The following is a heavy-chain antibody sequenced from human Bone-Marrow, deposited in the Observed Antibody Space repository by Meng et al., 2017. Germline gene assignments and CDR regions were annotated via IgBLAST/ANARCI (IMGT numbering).Heavy chain of an antibody. CDR3: VRDVRQPLDF. D-gene: IGHD5-18*01. Sequence: GQRVEVGSEVTTHGASMTVSCKATGYDFTAYFLHWVRLAPGQGLQWVGQIEPYSGDTVYAQKFRGRVTMTRDTSVNSAYLEVNRLTSDDTAVYYCVRDVRQPLDFWGQGTLVTVSS. CDR2: IEPYSGDT. J-gene: IGHJ4*02. CDR1: GYDFTAYF. V-gene: IGHV1-2*06.